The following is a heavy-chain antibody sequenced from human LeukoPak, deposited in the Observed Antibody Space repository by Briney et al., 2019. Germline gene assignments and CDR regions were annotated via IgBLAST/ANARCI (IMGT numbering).Heavy chain of an antibody. CDR3: AGTVMSGYSYPFGL. CDR2: VYYTGST. V-gene: IGHV4-59*01. CDR1: GGSMTEKY. Sequence: SETLSLTCTVTGGSMTEKYWNWIRQAPGKGPEWLGSVYYTGSTRVTPSLKSRLTVSMDTAQNQFSLTLTSVTPADTAVYFCAGTVMSGYSYPFGLWGQGTQVTVSS. J-gene: IGHJ4*02. D-gene: IGHD5-18*01.